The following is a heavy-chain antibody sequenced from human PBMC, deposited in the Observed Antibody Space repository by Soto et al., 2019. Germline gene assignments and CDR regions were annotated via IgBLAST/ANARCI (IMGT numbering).Heavy chain of an antibody. CDR3: ARDKDWALDN. CDR1: GFTFSDHS. V-gene: IGHV3-48*04. Sequence: GGSLRLPCVAFGFTFSDHSMVWIRQSPGKGLEWISYIFVTSTIIYYADSVKGRFTVSRDNAQNSLSLQMNSLRVEDTGIYYCARDKDWALDNWGQGTLVTVSS. CDR2: IFVTSTII. J-gene: IGHJ4*02. D-gene: IGHD3-9*01.